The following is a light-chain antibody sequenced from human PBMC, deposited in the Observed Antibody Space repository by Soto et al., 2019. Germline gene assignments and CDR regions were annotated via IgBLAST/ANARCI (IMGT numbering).Light chain of an antibody. V-gene: IGLV5-45*01. CDR1: SGINVGTYR. CDR2: YKSDSDK. J-gene: IGLJ2*01. Sequence: QLVLTQPASLSASPGASASLTCTLRSGINVGTYRIYWYQQKPGSPPQYLLRYKSDSDKQQGSGVPSRFSGSKDASANAGILLISELQSEDEADYYCMIWHSSASVFGGGTKLTVL. CDR3: MIWHSSASV.